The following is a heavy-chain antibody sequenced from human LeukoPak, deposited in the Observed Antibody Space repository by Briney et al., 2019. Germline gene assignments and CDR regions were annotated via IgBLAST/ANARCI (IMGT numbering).Heavy chain of an antibody. V-gene: IGHV3-30*04. J-gene: IGHJ4*02. Sequence: QPGRSLRLSCAASGFSFSNYAMHWVRQAPGKGLEWVAVISNDGSENYSADSVKGRFTISRDNSKKTLYLQMNSLRTEDTDVYYCAKDRLTSGHWGWGIPKDWGLGTLVTVSS. CDR1: GFSFSNYA. D-gene: IGHD2-21*01. CDR2: ISNDGSEN. CDR3: AKDRLTSGHWGWGIPKD.